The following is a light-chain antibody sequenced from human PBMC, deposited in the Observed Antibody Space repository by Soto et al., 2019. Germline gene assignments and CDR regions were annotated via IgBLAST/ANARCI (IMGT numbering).Light chain of an antibody. CDR2: DAS. J-gene: IGKJ1*01. CDR3: QQYYSYSRT. CDR1: QSISSW. V-gene: IGKV1-5*01. Sequence: DIPMTQSPSTLSASVGDRVTITCRASQSISSWLAWYQQKPGKAPKLLIYDASSLESGVPSRFSGSGSGTDFTLTISSLQPDDFATYYCQQYYSYSRTFGQGTKVEIK.